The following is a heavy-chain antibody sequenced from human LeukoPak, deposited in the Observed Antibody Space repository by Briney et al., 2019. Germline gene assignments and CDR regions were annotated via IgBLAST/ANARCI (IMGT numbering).Heavy chain of an antibody. V-gene: IGHV4-34*01. CDR2: INHSGST. CDR3: ARVGYSYVINDWSRTGLGAYPTKYYYHMDV. CDR1: GGSFSGYY. J-gene: IGHJ6*03. Sequence: SETLSLTCAVYGGSFSGYYWCWIRQPPGKGLEWIGEINHSGSTNYNPSLKSRVTISVDTSKNQFSLKLSSVTAADTAVYFCARVGYSYVINDWSRTGLGAYPTKYYYHMDVWGKGTTVTVSS. D-gene: IGHD5-18*01.